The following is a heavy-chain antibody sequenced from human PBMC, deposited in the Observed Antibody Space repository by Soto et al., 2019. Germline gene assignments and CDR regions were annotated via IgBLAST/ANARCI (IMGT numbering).Heavy chain of an antibody. CDR2: IIPIFGTA. CDR1: GGTFSSYA. D-gene: IGHD1-26*01. J-gene: IGHJ5*02. CDR3: ARDYYSGDNWFGP. Sequence: QVQLVQSGAEVKKPGSSVKVSCKASGGTFSSYAISWVRQAPGQGLEWMGGIIPIFGTANYAQKFQGRVTSTADESPITAYMELSNLRSEDRAVYCCARDYYSGDNWFGPWGQGNLVTVFS. V-gene: IGHV1-69*01.